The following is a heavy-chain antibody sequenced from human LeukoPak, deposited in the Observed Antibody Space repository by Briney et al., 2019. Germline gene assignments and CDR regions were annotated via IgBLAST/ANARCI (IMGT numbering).Heavy chain of an antibody. D-gene: IGHD3-16*02. J-gene: IGHJ4*02. CDR3: ARGRGKYVWGSYRYSANLDY. CDR2: INHSGST. Sequence: SETLSLTCAVYGGSFSGYYWSWIRQPPGKGLEWIGEINHSGSTNYNPSLKSRVTISVDTSKNQFPLKLSSVTAADTAVYYCARGRGKYVWGSYRYSANLDYWGQGTLVTVSS. V-gene: IGHV4-34*01. CDR1: GGSFSGYY.